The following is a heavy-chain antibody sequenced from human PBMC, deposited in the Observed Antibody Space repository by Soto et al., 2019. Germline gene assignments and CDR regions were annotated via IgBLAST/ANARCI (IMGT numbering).Heavy chain of an antibody. D-gene: IGHD3-10*01. V-gene: IGHV3-15*07. J-gene: IGHJ6*02. CDR1: GFTFSNSW. Sequence: GGSLRLSCAASGFTFSNSWMNWVRQAPGKGLXXXXXXXXKTDGGTTDYAAPVKGRFTISRDDSKNTLYLQMNSLKTEDTAVYYCTTNGRPYGSGSYYTPIYYYYGMDVWGQGTTVTVSS. CDR3: TTNGRPYGSGSYYTPIYYYYGMDV. CDR2: XXXKTDGGTT.